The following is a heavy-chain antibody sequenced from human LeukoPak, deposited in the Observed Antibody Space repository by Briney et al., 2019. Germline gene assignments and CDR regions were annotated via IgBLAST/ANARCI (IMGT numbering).Heavy chain of an antibody. CDR2: IWYDGSNE. Sequence: GRSLRLSCAASGFTFSSYAMHWVRQAPGKGLEWVTVIWYDGSNEHYADSVKGRFTISRDNSKNTLYLQMDSLRAEDTAVYYCARAFGASSGYSVDYWGQGTLVTVSS. CDR3: ARAFGASSGYSVDY. D-gene: IGHD3-22*01. J-gene: IGHJ4*02. CDR1: GFTFSSYA. V-gene: IGHV3-33*01.